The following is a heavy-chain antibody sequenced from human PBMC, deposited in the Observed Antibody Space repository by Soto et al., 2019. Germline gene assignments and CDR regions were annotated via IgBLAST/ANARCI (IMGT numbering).Heavy chain of an antibody. J-gene: IGHJ4*02. D-gene: IGHD3-22*01. Sequence: SETLSLTCAVYGGSFSGYYWSWIRQPPGKGLEWIGEINHSGSTNYNPSLKSRVTITVDTSKNQFSLKLSSVTAADTAVYYCASWYYYDSSGYCFDYWGQGTLVTVSS. CDR1: GGSFSGYY. CDR3: ASWYYYDSSGYCFDY. V-gene: IGHV4-34*01. CDR2: INHSGST.